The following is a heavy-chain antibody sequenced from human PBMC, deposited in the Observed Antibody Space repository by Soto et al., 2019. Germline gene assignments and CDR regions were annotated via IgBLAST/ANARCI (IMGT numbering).Heavy chain of an antibody. CDR1: GFTFSSYW. Sequence: PGGSLRLSCAASGFTFSSYWMSWVRQAPGKGLEWVANIRQDGSEKYYVDSVKGRFTISRDNAKNSLYLQMNSLRAEDTAVYYCARDSGVWGAAGGTDVWGQGTTVTVSS. D-gene: IGHD6-13*01. V-gene: IGHV3-7*01. CDR3: ARDSGVWGAAGGTDV. J-gene: IGHJ6*02. CDR2: IRQDGSEK.